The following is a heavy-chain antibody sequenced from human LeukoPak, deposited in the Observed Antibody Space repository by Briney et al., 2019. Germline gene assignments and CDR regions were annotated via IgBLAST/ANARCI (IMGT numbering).Heavy chain of an antibody. V-gene: IGHV3-21*01. CDR2: ISSSSNYI. J-gene: IGHJ3*02. CDR1: GFTFSTYN. D-gene: IGHD1-26*01. Sequence: GGSLRLFCAASGFTFSTYNMNWVRQAPGKGLEWVSSISSSSNYIYYADSVKGRFTISRDNAKNSLYLQMNSLRAEDTDVYYCARDVGASAPDAFDIWGQGTMVTVSS. CDR3: ARDVGASAPDAFDI.